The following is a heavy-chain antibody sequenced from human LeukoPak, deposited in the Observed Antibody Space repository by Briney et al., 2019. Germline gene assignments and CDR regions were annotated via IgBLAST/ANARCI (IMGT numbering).Heavy chain of an antibody. D-gene: IGHD6-13*01. J-gene: IGHJ3*02. V-gene: IGHV3-21*01. Sequence: GGALRHSCAASGFTFSSYSMNWGRQAPEKRREWGSSISSSSTYIYYADSLKGRFTISRDNAKNSLYLQMNSLRAEDTAVYYCARRVASANDAFDIWGQGTMVTVSS. CDR1: GFTFSSYS. CDR2: ISSSSTYI. CDR3: ARRVASANDAFDI.